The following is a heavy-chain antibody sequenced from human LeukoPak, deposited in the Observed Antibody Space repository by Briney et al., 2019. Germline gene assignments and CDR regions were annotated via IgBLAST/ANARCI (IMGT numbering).Heavy chain of an antibody. CDR3: ARGERWLQLLFDY. CDR2: MYHSGST. Sequence: SETLSLTCIVSGYSISTGYYWAWIRQPPGKGLEWIGSMYHSGSTYYNPSLKSRVTISVDTSKNQFSLKLNSVTAADTAVYYCARGERWLQLLFDYWGQGTLVTVSS. V-gene: IGHV4-38-2*02. J-gene: IGHJ4*02. CDR1: GYSISTGYY. D-gene: IGHD5-24*01.